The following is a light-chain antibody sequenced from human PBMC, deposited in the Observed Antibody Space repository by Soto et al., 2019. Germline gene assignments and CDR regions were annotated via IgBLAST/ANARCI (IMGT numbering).Light chain of an antibody. CDR3: QQYGSSPPIT. Sequence: EIVLTQSPVTLSLSPGERATLSCRASQTVSSSYLAWYQQKPGQAPRLLIYGASSRATGIPDRFRGSGSGTDFTLTISRLEPEDFAVYYCQQYGSSPPITFGGGTKVDIK. CDR1: QTVSSSY. J-gene: IGKJ4*01. CDR2: GAS. V-gene: IGKV3-20*01.